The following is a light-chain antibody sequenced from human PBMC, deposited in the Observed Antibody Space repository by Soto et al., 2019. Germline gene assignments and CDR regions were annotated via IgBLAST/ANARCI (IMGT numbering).Light chain of an antibody. CDR2: AAS. V-gene: IGKV3-20*01. CDR1: QSISSTY. J-gene: IGKJ3*01. CDR3: QQYVKSPYT. Sequence: EIVLTQSPGTLSLSPGERATLSCRASQSISSTYLAWYQQKPGQAPRLLIFAASSRATGIPDRFGGSGSGTDFPLTISRLEPEDFAMYYCQQYVKSPYTFGPGTKVEIK.